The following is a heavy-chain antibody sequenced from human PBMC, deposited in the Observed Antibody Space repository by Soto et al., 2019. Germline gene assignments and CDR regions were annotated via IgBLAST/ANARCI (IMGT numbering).Heavy chain of an antibody. Sequence: QVQLVESGGGVVQPGRSLRLSCAASGFTFSSYAMHWVRQAPGKGLEWVAVISYDGSNKYYADSVKGRFTISRDNSKNTXYLXXXXXRAEDTAVYYCARARVDTIFGVVMAFDYWGQGTLVTVSS. CDR2: ISYDGSNK. V-gene: IGHV3-30-3*01. CDR3: ARARVDTIFGVVMAFDY. CDR1: GFTFSSYA. D-gene: IGHD3-3*01. J-gene: IGHJ4*02.